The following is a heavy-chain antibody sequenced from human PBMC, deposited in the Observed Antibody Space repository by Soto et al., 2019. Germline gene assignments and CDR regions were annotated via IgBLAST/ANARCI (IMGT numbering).Heavy chain of an antibody. CDR1: GYSFTSYW. J-gene: IGHJ6*02. CDR2: IYPGDSDT. V-gene: IGHV5-51*01. Sequence: PVESLKISCNGSGYSFTSYWIGWVRQVPGKGLEWMGIIYPGDSDTRYSPSFQGQVTISADKSISTAYLQWSSLKASDTAMYYCATSGSPHYYGMDVWGQGTTVTVSS. D-gene: IGHD3-10*01. CDR3: ATSGSPHYYGMDV.